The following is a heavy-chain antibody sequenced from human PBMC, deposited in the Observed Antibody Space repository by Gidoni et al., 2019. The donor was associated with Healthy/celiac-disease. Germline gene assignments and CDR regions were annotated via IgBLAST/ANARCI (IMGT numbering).Heavy chain of an antibody. CDR1: GFSLSNARMG. Sequence: QVTLKESGPVLVKPTETLTLTCTASGFSLSNARMGVSWIRQPPGKALEWLAHIFSNDEKSYSTSLKSRLTISKDTSKSQVVLTMTNMDPVDTATYYCARNSGDYYFDYWGQGTLVTVSS. J-gene: IGHJ4*02. CDR2: IFSNDEK. D-gene: IGHD6-19*01. CDR3: ARNSGDYYFDY. V-gene: IGHV2-26*01.